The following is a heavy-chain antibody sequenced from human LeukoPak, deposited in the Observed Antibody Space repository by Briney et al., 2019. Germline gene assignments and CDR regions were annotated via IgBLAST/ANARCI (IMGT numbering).Heavy chain of an antibody. Sequence: SETLSLTCTVSGGSISSYYWNWIRQPPGKGLEWIAYIYYSGSTNYNPSLKSRVTISVDTSKNQFSLKLSSVTAADTAVYYCARDVGATPGWFDPWGQGTLVTVSS. J-gene: IGHJ5*02. CDR1: GGSISSYY. CDR2: IYYSGST. V-gene: IGHV4-59*01. CDR3: ARDVGATPGWFDP. D-gene: IGHD1-26*01.